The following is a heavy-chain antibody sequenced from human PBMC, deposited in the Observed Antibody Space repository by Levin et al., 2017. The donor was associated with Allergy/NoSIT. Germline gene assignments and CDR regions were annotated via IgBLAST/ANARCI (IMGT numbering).Heavy chain of an antibody. V-gene: IGHV4-59*08. CDR3: ARAHWVYFGMDV. Sequence: GSLRLSCTVSGGSISRYYWNWIRQPPGKGLEWIGYIYDSGSTNYNPSLKSRVTISVDTSKNQFSLKLSSVTAADTAVYYCARAHWVYFGMDVWGQGTTVTVSS. D-gene: IGHD7-27*01. J-gene: IGHJ6*02. CDR2: IYDSGST. CDR1: GGSISRYY.